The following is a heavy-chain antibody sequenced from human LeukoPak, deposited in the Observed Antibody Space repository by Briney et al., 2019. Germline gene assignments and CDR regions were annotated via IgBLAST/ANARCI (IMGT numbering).Heavy chain of an antibody. CDR1: GASIHDDH. CDR3: ARGRAAAVPNDY. V-gene: IGHV4-59*01. CDR2: VYYRGSA. D-gene: IGHD6-13*01. Sequence: SETLSLTCTVSGASIHDDHFTWIRQPPGRGLEWIGFVYYRGSAKYNPSLESRVTISVDTSKNQFSLKLSSVTAADTAVYYCARGRAAAVPNDYWGQGTLVTVSS. J-gene: IGHJ4*02.